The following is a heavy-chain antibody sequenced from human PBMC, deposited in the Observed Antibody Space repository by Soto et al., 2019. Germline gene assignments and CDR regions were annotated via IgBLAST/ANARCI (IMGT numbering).Heavy chain of an antibody. J-gene: IGHJ4*02. D-gene: IGHD6-13*01. CDR1: GFTFDDYA. CDR2: ISWNSGSI. CDR3: AKGLSSSWYSAPIDY. Sequence: GGSLRLSCAASGFTFDDYAMHWVRQAPGKGLEWVSGISWNSGSIGYADSVKGRFTISRDNAKNSLYLQMNSLRAEDTALYYCAKGLSSSWYSAPIDYWGQGTLVTVSS. V-gene: IGHV3-9*01.